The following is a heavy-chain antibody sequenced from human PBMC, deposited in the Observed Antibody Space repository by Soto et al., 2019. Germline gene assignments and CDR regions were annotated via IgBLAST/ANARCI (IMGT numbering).Heavy chain of an antibody. CDR2: LYHSGST. CDR1: GYSISSGYY. J-gene: IGHJ6*02. CDR3: VRKGVGMAAVTVGHYYYYAMDF. D-gene: IGHD2-21*01. Sequence: KSSETLSLTSAVSGYSISSGYYWGWIRQPPGKGLEWIGSLYHSGSTYYNPSLKSRVTISVDTSKNQFSLRLTSVTAADTAVYYCVRKGVGMAAVTVGHYYYYAMDFWGQGTTGTVSS. V-gene: IGHV4-38-2*01.